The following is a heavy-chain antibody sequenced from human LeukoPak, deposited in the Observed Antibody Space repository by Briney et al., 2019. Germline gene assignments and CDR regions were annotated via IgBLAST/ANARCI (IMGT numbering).Heavy chain of an antibody. CDR3: ARHLYGDYVADV. CDR1: GSSLRRYF. CDR2: ISYSGST. J-gene: IGHJ6*02. D-gene: IGHD4-17*01. V-gene: IGHV4-59*08. Sequence: SETLSLTCSVSGSSLRRYFWSWIRQTPGRGLEWIGYISYSGSTNYNPSLKSRVTISIGTSKTQFSLKVSSVTAADTAVYYCARHLYGDYVADVWGQGTTVSVSS.